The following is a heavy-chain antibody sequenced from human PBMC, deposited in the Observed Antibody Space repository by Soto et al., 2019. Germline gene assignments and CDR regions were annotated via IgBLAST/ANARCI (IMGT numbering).Heavy chain of an antibody. Sequence: QVQLVQSGAEVKKTGASGKVSCKASGYTLTNFYIHWVRQPPGQGLEWMGIINPNGGSTNYAHNFQGRVTITRDTSTSTVYMDLSSLRSEDTAVYYCARGLGSGDYWGRGTLVTVSS. CDR2: INPNGGST. CDR3: ARGLGSGDY. CDR1: GYTLTNFY. D-gene: IGHD6-25*01. V-gene: IGHV1-46*03. J-gene: IGHJ4*02.